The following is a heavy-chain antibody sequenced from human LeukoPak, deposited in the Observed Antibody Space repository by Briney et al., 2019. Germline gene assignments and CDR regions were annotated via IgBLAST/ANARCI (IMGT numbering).Heavy chain of an antibody. CDR1: GFTFSDSY. D-gene: IGHD2-15*01. CDR3: ARGAVVVVAATFIDP. J-gene: IGHJ5*02. CDR2: ISSSGSTI. V-gene: IGHV3-11*01. Sequence: GGSLRLSCAASGFTFSDSYMSWICHAPGKGLERVSYISSSGSTIYYADSVKGRFTISRDNAKNSLYLQMNSLRAEDTAVYYCARGAVVVVAATFIDPWGQGTLVTVSS.